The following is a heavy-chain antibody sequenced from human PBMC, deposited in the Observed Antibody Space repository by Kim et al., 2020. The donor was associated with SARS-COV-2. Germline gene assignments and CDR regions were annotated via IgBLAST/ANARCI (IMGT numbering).Heavy chain of an antibody. CDR1: GFTVSSND. CDR2: IYSGGST. CDR3: ARQLGYCSSTSCFYPENWFDP. V-gene: IGHV3-53*01. Sequence: GGSLRLSCAASGFTVSSNDMSWVRQAPGKGLEWVSVIYSGGSTYYADSVKGRFTISRDNSKNTLYLQMNSLRAEDTAVYYCARQLGYCSSTSCFYPENWFDPWGQGTLVTVSS. J-gene: IGHJ5*02. D-gene: IGHD2-2*01.